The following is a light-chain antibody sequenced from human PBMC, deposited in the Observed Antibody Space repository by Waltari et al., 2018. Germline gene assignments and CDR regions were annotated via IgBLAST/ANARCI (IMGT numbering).Light chain of an antibody. CDR2: DDA. CDR1: NIGSKS. J-gene: IGLJ3*02. Sequence: SYVLTQPPSVSLAPGKTARITCGGDNIGSKSVHWDQQRPGQAPILVVYDDADRPSGSPERFSGSSSGNTATLTISRVEVGDEADYYCQLWDSDTAHVLFGGGTKLTVL. V-gene: IGLV3-21*03. CDR3: QLWDSDTAHVL.